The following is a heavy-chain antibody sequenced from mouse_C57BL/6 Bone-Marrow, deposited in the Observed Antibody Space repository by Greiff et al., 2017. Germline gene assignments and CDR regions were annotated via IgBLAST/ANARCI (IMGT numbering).Heavy chain of an antibody. CDR3: ARHYDYYAMDY. CDR1: GFTFSSYG. Sequence: EVMLVESGGDLVKPGGSLKLSCAASGFTFSSYGMSWVRQTPDKRLEWVATISSGGSYTYYPDSVKGRFTISRDNAKNTLYLQMSSLKSADTAMYYCARHYDYYAMDYGGQGNSVPASS. V-gene: IGHV5-6*01. J-gene: IGHJ4*01. CDR2: ISSGGSYT.